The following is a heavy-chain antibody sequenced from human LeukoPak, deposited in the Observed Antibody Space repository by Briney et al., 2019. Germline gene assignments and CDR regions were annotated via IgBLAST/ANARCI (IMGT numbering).Heavy chain of an antibody. CDR2: IKEDGSEK. V-gene: IGHV3-7*01. CDR3: ARNGVAGTFDY. Sequence: SGGSLRLSCVASGFTFSSHWMSWVRQAPGKGLEWVANIKEDGSEKYYVDSVKGRFTISRDNAKNTLHLQMNSLRAEDTAVYYCARNGVAGTFDYWGQGTLVTVSS. CDR1: GFTFSSHW. J-gene: IGHJ4*02. D-gene: IGHD6-19*01.